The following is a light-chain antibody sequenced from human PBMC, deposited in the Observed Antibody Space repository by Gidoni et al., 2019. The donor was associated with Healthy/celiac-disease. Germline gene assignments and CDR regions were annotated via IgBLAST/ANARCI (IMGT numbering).Light chain of an antibody. CDR3: QQYGSSPPCS. J-gene: IGKJ2*04. Sequence: VLTQSPGTLSLSPGEGATFSCSASQSVSSSYLAWYQQKPGQAPRLLIYAASSRATGIPDRFSGSGSGTDFTLTISRLEPEDFAVYYCQQYGSSPPCSFGQGTKLEIK. CDR1: QSVSSSY. V-gene: IGKV3-20*01. CDR2: AAS.